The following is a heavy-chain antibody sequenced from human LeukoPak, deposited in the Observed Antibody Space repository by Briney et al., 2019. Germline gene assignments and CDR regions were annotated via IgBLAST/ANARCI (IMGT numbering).Heavy chain of an antibody. CDR2: ISPYNGYT. J-gene: IGHJ4*02. V-gene: IGHV1-18*01. D-gene: IGHD1-26*01. Sequence: ASVKVSCKASGYTFFNSAIGWVRQAPGQGLEWMGWISPYNGYTKYAESLQGRVTMTTDTSTSTAYMELRSLRSDDTAMYYCARVGASYDGLIDYWGQGTRVTVSS. CDR3: ARVGASYDGLIDY. CDR1: GYTFFNSA.